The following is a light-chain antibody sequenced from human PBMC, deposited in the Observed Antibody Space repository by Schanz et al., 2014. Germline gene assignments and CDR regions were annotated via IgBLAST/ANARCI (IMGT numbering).Light chain of an antibody. CDR1: SSNIGSNP. Sequence: QSVLTQPPSASGTPGQRVTISCSGSSSNIGSNPVNWYQQLPRAAPTLLIYTSDQRPSGVPDRFSGSKSGTSASLAISGLQSEDEAHYYCATWDVSLNGPVFGGGTKLTVL. CDR3: ATWDVSLNGPV. J-gene: IGLJ3*02. V-gene: IGLV1-44*01. CDR2: TSD.